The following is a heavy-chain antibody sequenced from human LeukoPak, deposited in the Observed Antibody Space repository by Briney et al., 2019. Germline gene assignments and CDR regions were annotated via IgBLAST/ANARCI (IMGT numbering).Heavy chain of an antibody. D-gene: IGHD2-2*01. CDR2: IGAYNGNT. V-gene: IGHV1-18*01. J-gene: IGHJ4*02. CDR3: ARDLAGDIVVVPAAQSFDY. CDR1: GYTFTSYG. Sequence: ASVKVSCKASGYTFTSYGISWVRQAPGQGLEWMGWIGAYNGNTNYAQKLQGRVTMTTDTSTSTAYMELRSLRSDDTAVYYCARDLAGDIVVVPAAQSFDYWGQGTLVTVSS.